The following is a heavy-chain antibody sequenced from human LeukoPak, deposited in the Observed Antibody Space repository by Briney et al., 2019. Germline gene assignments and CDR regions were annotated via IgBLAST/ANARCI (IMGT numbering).Heavy chain of an antibody. J-gene: IGHJ4*02. CDR2: IYYSGNT. Sequence: PSETLSLTCIASGGSISSTTYYWGWIRQPPGKRLEWIGSIYYSGNTYYNPSLKSRVTISIDTSKNQFSLNLNSVTAADTALYSCARHYLGGNYPDYSNHWGQGTLVTVSS. V-gene: IGHV4-39*01. CDR1: GGSISSTTYY. CDR3: ARHYLGGNYPDYSNH. D-gene: IGHD1-26*01.